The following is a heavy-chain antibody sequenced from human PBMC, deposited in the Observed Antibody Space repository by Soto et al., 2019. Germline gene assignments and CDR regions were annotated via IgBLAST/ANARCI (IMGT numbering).Heavy chain of an antibody. V-gene: IGHV4-4*02. J-gene: IGHJ3*01. CDR3: ARVVLTITRGAFDA. D-gene: IGHD3-9*01. Sequence: QVQLQESGPGLVKPSGTLSLTCAVSGGSISSSHWWTWVRHSPGKGLEYIGEISHSGTSNSNPSLESRVTLSVDKSKNHFSLTLTSVTAADTAVYYCARVVLTITRGAFDAWGQGTLVIVSS. CDR1: GGSISSSHW. CDR2: ISHSGTS.